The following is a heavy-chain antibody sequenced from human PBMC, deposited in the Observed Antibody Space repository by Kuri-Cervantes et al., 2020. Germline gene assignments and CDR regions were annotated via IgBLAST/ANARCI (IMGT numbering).Heavy chain of an antibody. J-gene: IGHJ6*02. CDR3: AKDLEDTAMTGYYYGMDV. CDR1: GDSVSSNSAA. V-gene: IGHV6-1*01. Sequence: SCAISGDSVSSNSAAWNWIRQSPSRGLEWLGRTYYRSKWYNDYAVSVKSRITINPDTSKNQFSLQLNSVTPEDTAVYYCAKDLEDTAMTGYYYGMDVWGQGTTVTVSS. CDR2: TYYRSKWYN. D-gene: IGHD5-18*01.